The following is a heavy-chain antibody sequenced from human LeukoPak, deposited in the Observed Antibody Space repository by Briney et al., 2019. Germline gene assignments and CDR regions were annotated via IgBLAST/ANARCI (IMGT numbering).Heavy chain of an antibody. CDR1: GYTFTSYG. D-gene: IGHD3-10*01. J-gene: IGHJ6*04. CDR2: IYPSDSYT. Sequence: KVSRKASGYTFTSYGISWVRQMPGKGLEWVGRIYPSDSYTNYSPSFQGHVTISADKSISTAYLQWSSLKASDTAMYYCARQTMVRGVYYYGMDVWGKGTTVTVSS. CDR3: ARQTMVRGVYYYGMDV. V-gene: IGHV5-10-1*01.